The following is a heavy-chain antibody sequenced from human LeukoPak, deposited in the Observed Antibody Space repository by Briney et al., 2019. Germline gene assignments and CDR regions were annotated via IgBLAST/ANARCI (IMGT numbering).Heavy chain of an antibody. CDR3: ARVRRFGDLDY. D-gene: IGHD3-10*01. V-gene: IGHV3-21*01. CDR2: ISSSSSYI. J-gene: IGHJ4*02. Sequence: AGGSLRLSCAACGFTFSSYSMNWVRQAPGKGLEWVSSISSSSSYIYYADSVKGRFTISRDNAKNSLYLQMNSLRAEDTAVYYCARVRRFGDLDYWGQGTLVTVSS. CDR1: GFTFSSYS.